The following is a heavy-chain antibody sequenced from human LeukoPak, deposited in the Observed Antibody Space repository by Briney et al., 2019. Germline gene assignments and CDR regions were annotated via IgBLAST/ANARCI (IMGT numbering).Heavy chain of an antibody. CDR2: VFYSGVT. Sequence: PSETLSLTCVVSSFSISNGFYWVWIRQPPGKALEWIGNVFYSGVTYYNPSLMSRVTISVDTSKNQFSLKLNSVTAADTAVYYCARDRGGRTGYASGDFDFWGQGVLVTVSS. J-gene: IGHJ4*02. V-gene: IGHV4-38-2*02. D-gene: IGHD5-12*01. CDR3: ARDRGGRTGYASGDFDF. CDR1: SFSISNGFY.